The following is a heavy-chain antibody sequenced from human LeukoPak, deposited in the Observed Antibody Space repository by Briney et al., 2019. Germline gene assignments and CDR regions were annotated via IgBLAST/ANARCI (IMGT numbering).Heavy chain of an antibody. CDR2: ISAYNGNR. CDR1: GYTFTSYG. J-gene: IGHJ6*02. CDR3: ARVKPIYYIYYYYYGMDV. Sequence: ASVKVSCKASGYTFTSYGISWVRQAPGQGLEWMGWISAYNGNRNYAQKFQGRVTMTTDTSTSTAYMELRSLRSDDTAVYYCARVKPIYYIYYYYYGMDVWGQGTTVTVSS. D-gene: IGHD3-10*01. V-gene: IGHV1-18*01.